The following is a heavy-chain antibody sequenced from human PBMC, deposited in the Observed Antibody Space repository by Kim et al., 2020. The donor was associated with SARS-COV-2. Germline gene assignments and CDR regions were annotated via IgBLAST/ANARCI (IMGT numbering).Heavy chain of an antibody. CDR2: ISAYNDNR. V-gene: IGHV1-18*01. J-gene: IGHJ4*01. CDR3: ARGSAFVCVYAQRPFDY. D-gene: IGHD3-9*01. Sequence: ASVKVSCKASGYTFTSYGIVWVRQAPGQGLEWMGWISAYNDNRIYAQQLQGRVTMTKDTSSHTAYIELRSLRSDDTAVYYCARGSAFVCVYAQRPFDYW. CDR1: GYTFTSYG.